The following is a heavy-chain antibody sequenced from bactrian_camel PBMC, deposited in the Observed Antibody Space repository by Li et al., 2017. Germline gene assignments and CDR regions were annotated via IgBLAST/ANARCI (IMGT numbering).Heavy chain of an antibody. V-gene: IGHV3S1*01. CDR3: ATDPVGTWDLGRYGY. J-gene: IGHJ6*01. Sequence: HVQLVEYGGGLVQPGWSLRLSCAGSGFDFGSYYMNWVRQAPGKGPEWVSAIKGDGSKTYYADSVKGRFTVSRDNAKNTLYLQMNSLKTEDTAVYYCATDPVGTWDLGRYGYWGQGTQVTVS. CDR2: IKGDGSKT. D-gene: IGHD5*01. CDR1: GFDFGSYY.